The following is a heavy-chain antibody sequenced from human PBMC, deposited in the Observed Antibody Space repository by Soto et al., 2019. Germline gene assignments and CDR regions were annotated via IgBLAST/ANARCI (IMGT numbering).Heavy chain of an antibody. CDR1: GGTFSRHA. Sequence: QVQLVQSGAEVRKPGSSVKVSCKASGGTFSRHAISWVRQAPGQGLEWMGGIIPIFGTANHAQKFQGRVTIIADASTSTVYMELRSLRSEDTAMYYCARGWGYDSNDYYYAYWGQGTLVIVSS. CDR3: ARGWGYDSNDYYYAY. V-gene: IGHV1-69*01. D-gene: IGHD3-22*01. J-gene: IGHJ4*02. CDR2: IIPIFGTA.